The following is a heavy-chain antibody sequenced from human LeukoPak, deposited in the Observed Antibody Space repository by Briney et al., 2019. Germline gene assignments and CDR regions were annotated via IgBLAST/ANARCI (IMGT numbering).Heavy chain of an antibody. Sequence: SETLSLTCTVSGGSISSYYWSWIRQPPGKGLEWIGYIYYSGSTNYNPSLKSRVTISVDTSKNQFSLKLSSVTAADTAVYYCARDYGRAAVQHWGKGTLVTVSS. CDR2: IYYSGST. CDR1: GGSISSYY. J-gene: IGHJ1*01. V-gene: IGHV4-59*01. D-gene: IGHD6-25*01. CDR3: ARDYGRAAVQH.